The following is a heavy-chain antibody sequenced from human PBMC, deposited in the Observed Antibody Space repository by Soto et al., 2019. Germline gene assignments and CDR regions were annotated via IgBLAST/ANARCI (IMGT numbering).Heavy chain of an antibody. D-gene: IGHD6-13*01. J-gene: IGHJ5*02. V-gene: IGHV4-30-4*01. Sequence: PSETLSLTCTVSGASISSGDYYWSWIRQPPGKGLEWIGYIYYSGRTYYNPSLKSRVTISVDTSKNQFSLKLSSVTAADTAVYYCARVFSDSSSFFDPWGQGTLVTVS. CDR1: GASISSGDYY. CDR3: ARVFSDSSSFFDP. CDR2: IYYSGRT.